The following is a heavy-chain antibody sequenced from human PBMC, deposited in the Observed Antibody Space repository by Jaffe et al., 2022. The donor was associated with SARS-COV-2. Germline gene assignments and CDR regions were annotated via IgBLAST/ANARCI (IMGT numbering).Heavy chain of an antibody. CDR1: GFTFSSYS. CDR3: ATSSYYDILTGYSQVGYFDY. D-gene: IGHD3-9*01. CDR2: ISSSSSTI. V-gene: IGHV3-48*01. Sequence: EVQLVESGGGLVQPGGSLRLSCAASGFTFSSYSMNWVRQAPGKGLEWVSYISSSSSTIYYADSVKGRFTISRDNAKNSLYLQMNSLRAEDTAVYYCATSSYYDILTGYSQVGYFDYWGQGTLVTVSS. J-gene: IGHJ4*02.